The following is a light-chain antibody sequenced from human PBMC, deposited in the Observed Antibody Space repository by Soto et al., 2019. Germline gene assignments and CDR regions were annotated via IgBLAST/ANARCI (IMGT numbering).Light chain of an antibody. CDR2: GAS. CDR3: QQYNNRTLT. V-gene: IGKV3-15*01. Sequence: IELTHSAATHSVSPGESATLSCRASQGVXSNLGCYQQKAGQAPRVLTDGASTSASGIPASLSGSGSGTEFTRTISSLQSEDSVSYYWQQYNNRTLTFGGGTKVEIK. J-gene: IGKJ4*02. CDR1: QGVXSN.